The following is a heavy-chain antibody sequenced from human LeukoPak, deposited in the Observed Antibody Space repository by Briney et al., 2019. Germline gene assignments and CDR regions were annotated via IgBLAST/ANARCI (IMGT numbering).Heavy chain of an antibody. CDR2: INHSGST. J-gene: IGHJ3*02. V-gene: IGHV4-34*01. CDR3: ARDSSADAFDI. D-gene: IGHD2-15*01. Sequence: SGTLSLTCAVYGGSFSGYYWSWIRQPPGKGLEWIGEINHSGSTNYNPSLKSRVTISVDTSKNQFSLKLSSVTAADTAVYYCARDSSADAFDIWGQGTMVTVSS. CDR1: GGSFSGYY.